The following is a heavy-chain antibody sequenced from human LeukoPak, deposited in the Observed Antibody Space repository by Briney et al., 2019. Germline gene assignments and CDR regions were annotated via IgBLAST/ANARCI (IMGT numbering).Heavy chain of an antibody. D-gene: IGHD2-2*01. J-gene: IGHJ6*03. V-gene: IGHV1-8*03. CDR1: GYTFTSYD. CDR3: ARGSRRPAAIGNYYYYYMDV. CDR2: MNPNSGNT. Sequence: GASVKVSCKASGYTFTSYDINWVRQATGQGLEWMGWMNPNSGNTGYAQKFQGRVTITRNTSISTAYMELSSLRSEDTAVYYCARGSRRPAAIGNYYYYYMDVWGKGTTVTVSS.